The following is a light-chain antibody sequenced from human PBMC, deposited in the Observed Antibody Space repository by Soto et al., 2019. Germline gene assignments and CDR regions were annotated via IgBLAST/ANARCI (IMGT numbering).Light chain of an antibody. CDR1: QSVSRY. CDR3: LQRSNWPGA. V-gene: IGKV3-11*01. CDR2: DAS. Sequence: EIVLTQSPVTLSLSPGESATLSCRASQSVSRYLAWYQKKPGQAPRLLIYDASKRATGIPARFSGSGSGTDFSLTISSLEPEDFAVYYCLQRSNWPGAFGQGTKLEIK. J-gene: IGKJ2*01.